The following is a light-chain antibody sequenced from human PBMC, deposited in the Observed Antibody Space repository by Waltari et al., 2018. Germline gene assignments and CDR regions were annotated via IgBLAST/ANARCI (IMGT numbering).Light chain of an antibody. Sequence: QSVLTQPPSVSATPGQKVTISCSGSSSNIGSCYVSWYQQLPGTAPNLLIYYNTERHSGIPDRFSGSKSGTSATLDISGLQTGDEADYYCGTWDTNLRAGVFGGGTKLTVL. CDR3: GTWDTNLRAGV. V-gene: IGLV1-51*01. J-gene: IGLJ2*01. CDR1: SSNIGSCY. CDR2: YNT.